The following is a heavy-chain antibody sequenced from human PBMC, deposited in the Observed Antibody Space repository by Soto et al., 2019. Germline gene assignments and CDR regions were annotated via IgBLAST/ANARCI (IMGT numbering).Heavy chain of an antibody. CDR3: ARDFRGVPIWSSSWYSEFDP. J-gene: IGHJ5*02. V-gene: IGHV1-2*02. CDR1: GYTFTGYY. Sequence: ASVKVSCKASGYTFTGYYMHWVRQAPGQGLEWMGWINPNSGGTNYAQKFQGRVTMTRDTSISTAYMELGRLRSDDTAVYYCARDFRGVPIWSSSWYSEFDPWGQGTLVTVSS. D-gene: IGHD6-13*01. CDR2: INPNSGGT.